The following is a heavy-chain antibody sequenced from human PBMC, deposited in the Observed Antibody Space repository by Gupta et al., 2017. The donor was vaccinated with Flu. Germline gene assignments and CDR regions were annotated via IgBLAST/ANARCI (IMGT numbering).Heavy chain of an antibody. CDR1: GFTFSSYG. CDR2: IWYDGSNK. D-gene: IGHD4-17*01. V-gene: IGHV3-33*01. Sequence: QVQLVESGGGVVQPGRSLRLSCAASGFTFSSYGMHWVRQAPGKGLEWVAVIWYDGSNKYYADSVKGRFTISRDNSKNTLYLQMNSLRAEDTAVYYCSCDGEGLWFDPWGQGTLVTVSS. CDR3: SCDGEGLWFDP. J-gene: IGHJ5*02.